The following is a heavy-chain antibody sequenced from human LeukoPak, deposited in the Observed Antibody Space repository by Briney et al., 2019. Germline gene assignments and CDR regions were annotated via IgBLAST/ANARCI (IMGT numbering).Heavy chain of an antibody. CDR1: GFTFSSYN. D-gene: IGHD1-26*01. CDR2: ISSSGSTI. Sequence: GGSLRLSCAASGFTFSSYNMNWVRQAPGKGLEWVSYISSSGSTIYYADSVKGRFTISRDNAKNSLYLQMNSLRAEDTAVYYCARVGSPPWSYYYYMDVWGKGTTVTVSS. V-gene: IGHV3-48*01. CDR3: ARVGSPPWSYYYYMDV. J-gene: IGHJ6*03.